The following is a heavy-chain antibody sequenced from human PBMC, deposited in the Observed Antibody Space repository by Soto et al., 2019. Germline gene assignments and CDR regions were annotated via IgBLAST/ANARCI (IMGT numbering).Heavy chain of an antibody. Sequence: SETLSLTCTVSGGSISSGEYYWSWIRQPPGKGLEWIGYIYYSGSTYYNPSLKSRVTISVDTSKNQFSLKLSSVTAADTAVYYCAREGFRDYYDSSGYYLGGMDVWGKGTTVTVSS. J-gene: IGHJ6*04. CDR1: GGSISSGEYY. CDR3: AREGFRDYYDSSGYYLGGMDV. CDR2: IYYSGST. V-gene: IGHV4-30-4*01. D-gene: IGHD3-22*01.